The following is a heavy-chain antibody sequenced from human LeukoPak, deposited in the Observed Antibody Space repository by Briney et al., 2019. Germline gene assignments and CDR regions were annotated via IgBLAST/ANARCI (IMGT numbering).Heavy chain of an antibody. Sequence: GGSLRLSCAASGFTFSSCEMNWVRQAPGKGLEWVSYISSSGSTIYYADSVKGRFTISRDNAKNSLYLQMNSLRAEDTAVYYCARGLAYYYGSGSYGFDYWGQGTLVTVFS. D-gene: IGHD3-10*01. V-gene: IGHV3-48*03. CDR1: GFTFSSCE. J-gene: IGHJ4*02. CDR2: ISSSGSTI. CDR3: ARGLAYYYGSGSYGFDY.